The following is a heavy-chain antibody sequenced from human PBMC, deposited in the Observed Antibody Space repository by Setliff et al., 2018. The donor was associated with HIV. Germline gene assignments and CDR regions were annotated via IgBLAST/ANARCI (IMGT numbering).Heavy chain of an antibody. Sequence: SVKVSCKTSGGTLSNYVITWVRQAPGQGLEWMGMIIPMYNIPAYAQKFQGRATFTADESTSTAYMELSSLSSEDTAVYYCARDQTGVAAAAFGGGSAWSDEGFDIWGQGTMVTVTS. D-gene: IGHD6-13*01. CDR2: IIPMYNIP. J-gene: IGHJ3*02. CDR3: ARDQTGVAAAAFGGGSAWSDEGFDI. V-gene: IGHV1-69*13. CDR1: GGTLSNYV.